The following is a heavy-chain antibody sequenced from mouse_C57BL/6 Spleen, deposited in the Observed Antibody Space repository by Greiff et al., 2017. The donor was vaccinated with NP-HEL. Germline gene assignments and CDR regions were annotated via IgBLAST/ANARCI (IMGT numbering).Heavy chain of an antibody. J-gene: IGHJ3*01. CDR1: GFTFSSYA. D-gene: IGHD3-2*02. Sequence: EVKVEESGEGLVKPGGSLKLSCAASGFTFSSYAMSWVRQTPEKRLEWVAYISSGGDYIYYADTVKGRFTISRDNARNTLYLQMSSLKSEDTAMYYCTRDEAQATFAYWGQGTLVTVSA. CDR3: TRDEAQATFAY. V-gene: IGHV5-9-1*02. CDR2: ISSGGDYI.